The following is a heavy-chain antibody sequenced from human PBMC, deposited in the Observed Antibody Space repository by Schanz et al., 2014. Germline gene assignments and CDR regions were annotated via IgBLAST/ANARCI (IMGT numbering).Heavy chain of an antibody. CDR3: ARDKGGYYPFDY. CDR2: ISGSGGST. D-gene: IGHD3-3*01. CDR1: RFTFSSYA. J-gene: IGHJ4*02. V-gene: IGHV3-23*04. Sequence: EVQLVESGGGLVQPGGSLRLSCAASRFTFSSYAMSWVRQAPGKGLEWVSAISGSGGSTYYADSVKGRFTISRDNAKNSLYLQMNSLRAEDTAVYYCARDKGGYYPFDYWGQGTLVTVSS.